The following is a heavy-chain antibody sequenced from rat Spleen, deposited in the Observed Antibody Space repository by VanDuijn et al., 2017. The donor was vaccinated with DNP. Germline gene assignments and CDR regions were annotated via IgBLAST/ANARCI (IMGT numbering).Heavy chain of an antibody. V-gene: IGHV2-43*01. Sequence: QVQLRESGPGLVQPSQTLSLACTVSGFSLTNHHVHWVRQPSGKGLEWMGVVWIGGTTEYNPILKSRLSISRDTSKSQVFLKMNSLQTEDTAIYFCTRRTTDYYYAPFDYWGQGLMVTVSS. D-gene: IGHD1-6*01. CDR1: GFSLTNHH. CDR2: VWIGGTT. J-gene: IGHJ2*01. CDR3: TRRTTDYYYAPFDY.